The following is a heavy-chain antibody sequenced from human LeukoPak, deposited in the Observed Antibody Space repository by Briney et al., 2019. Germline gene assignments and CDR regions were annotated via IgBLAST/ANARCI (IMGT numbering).Heavy chain of an antibody. J-gene: IGHJ4*02. Sequence: PSETLSLTCAVYGGSFSGYYWSWIRQPPGKGLEWIGEINHSGSTNYNPSLKSRVTISVDTSKNQFSLKLSSVTAADTAVYYCASSVQTRWGLRIDYWGQGTLVTVSS. CDR1: GGSFSGYY. CDR3: ASSVQTRWGLRIDY. D-gene: IGHD4-17*01. CDR2: INHSGST. V-gene: IGHV4-34*01.